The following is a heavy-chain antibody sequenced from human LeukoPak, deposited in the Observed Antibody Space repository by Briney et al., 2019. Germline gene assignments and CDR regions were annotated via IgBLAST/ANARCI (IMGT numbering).Heavy chain of an antibody. CDR2: ISGSGGST. D-gene: IGHD4-17*01. Sequence: GGSLRLSCAASGFTFSSYAMSWVRQAPGKGLEWVSAISGSGGSTYYADSVKGRFTISRDNSKNTVYLQMNSLRAEDTAVYYCARGRQNYGDYPYWGQGTLVTVSS. J-gene: IGHJ4*02. CDR3: ARGRQNYGDYPY. V-gene: IGHV3-23*01. CDR1: GFTFSSYA.